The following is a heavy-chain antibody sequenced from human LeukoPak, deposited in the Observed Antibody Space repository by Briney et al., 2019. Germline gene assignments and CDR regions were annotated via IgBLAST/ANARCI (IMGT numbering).Heavy chain of an antibody. CDR1: GGSISSSSYY. Sequence: SETLSLTCTVSGGSISSSSYYWGWIRQPPGKGLEWIGSIYYSGSTYYNPSLKSRVTISVDTSKNQSSLKLSSVTAADTAVYYCAIPLDTAMVPFDYWGQGTLVTVSS. V-gene: IGHV4-39*01. CDR3: AIPLDTAMVPFDY. D-gene: IGHD5-18*01. J-gene: IGHJ4*02. CDR2: IYYSGST.